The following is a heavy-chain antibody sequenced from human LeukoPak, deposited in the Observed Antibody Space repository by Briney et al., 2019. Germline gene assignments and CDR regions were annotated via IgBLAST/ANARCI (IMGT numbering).Heavy chain of an antibody. Sequence: ASVKVSCKASGYTFTSYDINWVRQATGQGLEWMGWMNPNSGNTSYAQKFQGRVTMTRNTSISTAYMELGSLRSEDTAVYYCARMALAAAGKSLGYWGQGTLVTVSS. J-gene: IGHJ4*02. D-gene: IGHD6-13*01. CDR2: MNPNSGNT. CDR3: ARMALAAAGKSLGY. V-gene: IGHV1-8*01. CDR1: GYTFTSYD.